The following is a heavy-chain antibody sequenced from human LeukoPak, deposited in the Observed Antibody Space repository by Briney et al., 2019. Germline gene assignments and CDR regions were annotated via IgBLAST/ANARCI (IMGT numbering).Heavy chain of an antibody. CDR1: GFTFSTYW. V-gene: IGHV3-74*01. Sequence: PGGSLRLSCAASGFTFSTYWMHWVRQAPGKGLAWVSRINGDGTTTDYADFVKGRFTISRDNAKNTLYLQMNSLRAEDTAVYYCAIGPYDYWGQGTLVTVAS. CDR2: INGDGTTT. CDR3: AIGPYDY. J-gene: IGHJ4*02.